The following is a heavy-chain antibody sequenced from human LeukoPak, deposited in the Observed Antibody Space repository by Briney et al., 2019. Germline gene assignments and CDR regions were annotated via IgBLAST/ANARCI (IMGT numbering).Heavy chain of an antibody. J-gene: IGHJ4*02. V-gene: IGHV4-34*01. CDR3: ARVSGVDY. CDR1: GGSFSGYC. Sequence: SETLSLTCAVYGGSFSGYCWSWIRQPPGKGLEWIGEINHSGSTNYNPSLKSRVTISVDTSKNQFSLKLSSVTAADTAVYYCARVSGVDYWGQGTLVTVSS. CDR2: INHSGST. D-gene: IGHD2-8*01.